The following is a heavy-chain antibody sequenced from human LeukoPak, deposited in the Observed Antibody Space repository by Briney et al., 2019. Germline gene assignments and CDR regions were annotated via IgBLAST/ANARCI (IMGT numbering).Heavy chain of an antibody. V-gene: IGHV4-30-2*01. Sequence: SQTLSLTCTVSGGSISSGGYYWSWIRQPPGKGLEWIGYIYHSGSTYYNPSLKSRVTISVDRSKNQFSLKLSSVTAADTAVYYCARQVCGGDCYSWGQGTLVTVSS. D-gene: IGHD2-21*02. CDR3: ARQVCGGDCYS. J-gene: IGHJ4*02. CDR1: GGSISSGGYY. CDR2: IYHSGST.